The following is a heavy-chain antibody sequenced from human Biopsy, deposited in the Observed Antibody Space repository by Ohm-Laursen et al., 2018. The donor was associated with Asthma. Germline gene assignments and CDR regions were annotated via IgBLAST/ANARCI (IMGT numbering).Heavy chain of an antibody. CDR2: ISWNSATI. D-gene: IGHD3-22*01. Sequence: SLRLSCAASGFKFDEYTMHWVRQAPGKGLEWVSGISWNSATIGYADSVEGRFTISRDNAKNSVFLHMDSLRPEDTAFYYCAKVRSDWVITESFDYWGQGALVTVSS. J-gene: IGHJ4*02. CDR3: AKVRSDWVITESFDY. CDR1: GFKFDEYT. V-gene: IGHV3-9*01.